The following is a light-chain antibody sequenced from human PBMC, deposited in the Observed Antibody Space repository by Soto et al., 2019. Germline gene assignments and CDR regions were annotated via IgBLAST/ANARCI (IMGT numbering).Light chain of an antibody. Sequence: DIQMTQSPSSLSASVGDRVTITCRASQAISNYLAWYQQKPGKIPKVLIYAASTLHSGVPSRFSGSGSGTEFTLTITNVQPEDVATYYCQNYNSAPETFGPGNKV. V-gene: IGKV1-27*01. CDR1: QAISNY. CDR2: AAS. J-gene: IGKJ1*01. CDR3: QNYNSAPET.